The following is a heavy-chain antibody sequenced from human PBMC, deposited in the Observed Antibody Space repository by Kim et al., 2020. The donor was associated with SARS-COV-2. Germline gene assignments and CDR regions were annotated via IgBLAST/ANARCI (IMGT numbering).Heavy chain of an antibody. CDR3: ARAPLDYSNPGLQLGMDV. J-gene: IGHJ6*02. CDR2: IYYSGST. Sequence: SETLSLTCTVSGGSISSGGYYWSWIRQHPGKGLEWIGYIYYSGSTYYNPSLKSRVTISVDTSKNQFSLKLSSVTAADTAVYYCARAPLDYSNPGLQLGMDVWGQGTTVTVSS. V-gene: IGHV4-31*03. CDR1: GGSISSGGYY. D-gene: IGHD4-4*01.